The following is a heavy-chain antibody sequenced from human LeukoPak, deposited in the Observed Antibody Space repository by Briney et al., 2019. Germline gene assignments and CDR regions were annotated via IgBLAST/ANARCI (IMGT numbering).Heavy chain of an antibody. D-gene: IGHD3-10*01. CDR2: ISAYNGNT. V-gene: IGHV1-18*01. CDR3: ARLPIPYYYGSGSYGPPDY. J-gene: IGHJ4*02. CDR1: GYTFTSYG. Sequence: ASVKVSCKASGYTFTSYGISWVRQAPGQGLEWMGWISAYNGNTNYAQKLQGRVTMTTDTSTSTAYMELSSLRSEDTAVYYCARLPIPYYYGSGSYGPPDYWGQGTLVTVSS.